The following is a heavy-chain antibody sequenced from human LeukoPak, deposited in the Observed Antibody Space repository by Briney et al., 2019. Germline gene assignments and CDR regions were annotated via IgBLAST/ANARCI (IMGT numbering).Heavy chain of an antibody. CDR2: IYPRDSDT. CDR1: GYSSTSYW. D-gene: IGHD1-14*01. V-gene: IGHV5-51*01. CDR3: ARHSKSITSIRKIDY. J-gene: IGHJ4*02. Sequence: GESLKISSKGSGYSSTSYWIGWVRRMPGKCMEWMWIIYPRDSDTRNSPSFQGQVTISADKSISTAYLQWSSLKASDSAMYYCARHSKSITSIRKIDYWGQGTLVTVSS.